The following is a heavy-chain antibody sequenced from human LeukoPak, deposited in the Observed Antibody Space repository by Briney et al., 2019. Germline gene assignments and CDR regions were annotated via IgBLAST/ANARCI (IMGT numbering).Heavy chain of an antibody. V-gene: IGHV3-23*01. J-gene: IGHJ5*02. CDR1: GVTFSSYA. CDR3: AKYDESSGWYAPGWFDP. CDR2: ISGSGGST. Sequence: GGSLRLSCAASGVTFSSYAMSWVRQAPGKGLEWVSAISGSGGSTYYADSVKGRSTISRDNSKNTLYLQMNSLRAEDTAVYYCAKYDESSGWYAPGWFDPWGQGTLVTVSS. D-gene: IGHD6-19*01.